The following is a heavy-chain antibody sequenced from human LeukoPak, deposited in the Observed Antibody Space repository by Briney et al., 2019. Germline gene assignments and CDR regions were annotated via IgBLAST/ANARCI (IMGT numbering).Heavy chain of an antibody. CDR3: ARDSSSGWYPAEYYYYGMDV. J-gene: IGHJ6*02. CDR2: ISSSGSGDNT. D-gene: IGHD6-19*01. CDR1: GVTLSTYA. V-gene: IGHV3-23*01. Sequence: GGSLRLSCAASGVTLSTYAMSWARQAPGKGLEWVSGISSSGSGDNTYYADSVKGRFTISRDNAKNSLYLQMNSLRAEDTAVYYCARDSSSGWYPAEYYYYGMDVWGQGTTVTVSS.